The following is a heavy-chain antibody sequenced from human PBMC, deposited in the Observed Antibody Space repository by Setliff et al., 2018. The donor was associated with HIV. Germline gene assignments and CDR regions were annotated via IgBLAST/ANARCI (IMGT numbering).Heavy chain of an antibody. V-gene: IGHV3-21*01. CDR2: ISSSSSYI. CDR3: ARDPPWNYDSSGCPYYFDY. CDR1: AFTFSSYS. D-gene: IGHD3-22*01. J-gene: IGHJ4*02. Sequence: PGGSLRLSCAASAFTFSSYSMNWVRQAPGKRLEWVSFISSSSSYIYYADSLKGRFTSSRDNAKNSLYLQMNSLRAEDTAVYYCARDPPWNYDSSGCPYYFDYWGQGTLVTVSS.